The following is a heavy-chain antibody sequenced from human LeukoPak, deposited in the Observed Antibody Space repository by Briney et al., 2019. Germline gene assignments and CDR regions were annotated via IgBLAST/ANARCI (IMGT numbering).Heavy chain of an antibody. CDR3: ARGGGGSYSDAFDI. CDR1: GGSFSGYY. Sequence: SETLSLTCAVCGGSFSGYYWSWIRQPPGKGLEWIGEINHSGSTNYNPSLKSRVTISVDTSKNQFSLKLSSVTAADTAVYYCARGGGGSYSDAFDICGQGTMVTVSS. V-gene: IGHV4-34*01. D-gene: IGHD1-26*01. J-gene: IGHJ3*02. CDR2: INHSGST.